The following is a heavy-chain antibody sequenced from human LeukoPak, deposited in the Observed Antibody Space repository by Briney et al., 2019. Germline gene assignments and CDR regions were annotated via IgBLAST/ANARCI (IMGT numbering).Heavy chain of an antibody. CDR3: AKDVMHYGSGRPYYMDV. CDR2: INKDGTEK. D-gene: IGHD3-10*01. V-gene: IGHV3-7*01. CDR1: GFSFNTYW. J-gene: IGHJ6*03. Sequence: GGSLRLSCAVSGFSFNTYWMTWVRQAPGKGLQWVASINKDGTEKYYVDSVKGRFTISRDNTKNSLYLQMNSLRADDTAVYYCAKDVMHYGSGRPYYMDVWGKGTTVIISS.